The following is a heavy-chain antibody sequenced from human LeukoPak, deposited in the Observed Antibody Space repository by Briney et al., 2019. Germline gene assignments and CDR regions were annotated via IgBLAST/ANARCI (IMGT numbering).Heavy chain of an antibody. D-gene: IGHD6-13*01. CDR3: ARVGSSWPYYFGY. Sequence: SETLSLTCTVSGGSISSSSYYWGWIRQPPGKGLEWIGSIYYSGSTYYNPSLKSRVTISVDTSKNQLSLKLSSVTAADTAVYYCARVGSSWPYYFGYWGQGTLVTVSS. CDR1: GGSISSSSYY. CDR2: IYYSGST. J-gene: IGHJ4*02. V-gene: IGHV4-39*01.